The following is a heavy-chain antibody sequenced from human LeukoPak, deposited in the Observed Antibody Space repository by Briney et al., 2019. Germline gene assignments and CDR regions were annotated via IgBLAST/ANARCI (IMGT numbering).Heavy chain of an antibody. D-gene: IGHD3-3*01. CDR1: GGTFSSYA. Sequence: GSSVKVSCKASGGTFSSYAISWVRQAPGQELEWMEGIIPIFGTANYAQKFQGRVTMTRNTSISTAYMELSSLRSEDTAVYYCARGRVLTIFGLVISVALGQDWGKGSLVTVSS. CDR2: IIPIFGTA. V-gene: IGHV1-69*05. CDR3: ARGRVLTIFGLVISVALGQD. J-gene: IGHJ4*02.